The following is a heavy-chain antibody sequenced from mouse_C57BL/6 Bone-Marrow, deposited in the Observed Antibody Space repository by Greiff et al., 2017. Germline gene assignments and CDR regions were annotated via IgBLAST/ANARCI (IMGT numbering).Heavy chain of an antibody. CDR3: ANLAWFAY. Sequence: VQLQQPGAELVKPGASVKMSCKASGYTFTSYWITWVKQRPGQGLEWIGDIYPGSGSTNYNEKFKSKATLTVETSSSTAYMQLRSLTSEASAVYYCANLAWFAYWGQGTLVTVSA. J-gene: IGHJ3*01. V-gene: IGHV1-55*01. CDR2: IYPGSGST. CDR1: GYTFTSYW.